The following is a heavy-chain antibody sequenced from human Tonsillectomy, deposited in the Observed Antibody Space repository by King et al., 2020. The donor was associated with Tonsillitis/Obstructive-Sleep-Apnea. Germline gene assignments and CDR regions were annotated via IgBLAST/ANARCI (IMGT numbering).Heavy chain of an antibody. CDR1: GFTFSSYS. V-gene: IGHV3-48*02. CDR2: ISSSSSTI. J-gene: IGHJ6*03. CDR3: ARGSGEDFWSGSRYYYYYYMDV. Sequence: VQLVESGGGLVQPGGSLRLSCAASGFTFSSYSMNWVRQAPGKGLEWVSYISSSSSTIYYADSVKGRFTISRDNAKNSLYLQMNSLRDEDTAVYYCARGSGEDFWSGSRYYYYYYMDVWGKGTTVTVSS. D-gene: IGHD3-3*01.